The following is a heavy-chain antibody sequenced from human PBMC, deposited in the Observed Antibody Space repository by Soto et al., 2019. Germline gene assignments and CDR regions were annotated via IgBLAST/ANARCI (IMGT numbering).Heavy chain of an antibody. CDR3: ARDQAYCGGDCPYRMDV. CDR2: IIPIFGTA. D-gene: IGHD2-21*02. CDR1: GGTFSSYA. V-gene: IGHV1-69*13. J-gene: IGHJ6*02. Sequence: SVKVSCKASGGTFSSYAISWVRQAPGQGLEWMGGIIPIFGTANYAQKFQGRVTITADESTSTAYMELSSLRSEDTAVYYCARDQAYCGGDCPYRMDVRGQGTTVTVSS.